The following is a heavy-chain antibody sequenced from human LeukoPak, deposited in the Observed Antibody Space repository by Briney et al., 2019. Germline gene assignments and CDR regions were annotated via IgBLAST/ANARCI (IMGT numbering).Heavy chain of an antibody. V-gene: IGHV3-23*01. Sequence: GGSLRLSCAASGFIFSSHAMNWVRQAPGKGLEWVSAIGGSGSSRSYADSVKGRFAISRDNSKNTLYLEMNNLRAEDTAVYYCASAAGPFDNWGQGTLVTVSS. CDR1: GFIFSSHA. CDR3: ASAAGPFDN. D-gene: IGHD6-13*01. J-gene: IGHJ4*02. CDR2: IGGSGSSR.